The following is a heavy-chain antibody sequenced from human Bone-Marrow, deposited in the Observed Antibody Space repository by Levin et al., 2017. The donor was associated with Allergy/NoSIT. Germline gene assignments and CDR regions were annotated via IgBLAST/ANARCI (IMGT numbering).Heavy chain of an antibody. V-gene: IGHV5-51*01. CDR2: IYPDNSHT. D-gene: IGHD3-10*01. CDR3: ARGATLYFGEHFVPRGDFDY. Sequence: GGSLRLSCQASRYNFSTNWVAWVRQTPEKGLEWIGAIYPDNSHTKYNPSFQGQVTISADKSITIAFLQWHSLKASDTAIYYCARGATLYFGEHFVPRGDFDYWGQGALVTVSS. J-gene: IGHJ4*02. CDR1: RYNFSTNW.